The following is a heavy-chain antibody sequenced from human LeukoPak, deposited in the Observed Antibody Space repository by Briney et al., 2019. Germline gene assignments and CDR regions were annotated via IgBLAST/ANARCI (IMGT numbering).Heavy chain of an antibody. V-gene: IGHV3-53*01. CDR3: ARRGSSGWHHDY. J-gene: IGHJ4*02. Sequence: PGGSLRLSCAASGFTFSSYAMSWVRQAPGKGLEWVSSIYSGGSTYYADSVKGRFTISRDDSQNTLYLQMNSLRADDTAVYYCARRGSSGWHHDYWGQGTLVTASS. CDR1: GFTFSSYA. D-gene: IGHD6-19*01. CDR2: IYSGGST.